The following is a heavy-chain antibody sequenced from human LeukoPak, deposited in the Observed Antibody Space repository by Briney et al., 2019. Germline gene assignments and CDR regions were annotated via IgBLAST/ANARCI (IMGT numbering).Heavy chain of an antibody. CDR1: GFTFGSYA. V-gene: IGHV3-30-3*01. J-gene: IGHJ4*02. CDR2: ISNDGSKE. Sequence: GGSLRLSCAASGFTFGSYAMHWVRQAPGKGLEWVAVISNDGSKEFYADPVKGRFTISRDNSRNTLYLQMNSLRAEDTAVYYCASRPRYFDYWGQGTLVTVSS. CDR3: ASRPRYFDY.